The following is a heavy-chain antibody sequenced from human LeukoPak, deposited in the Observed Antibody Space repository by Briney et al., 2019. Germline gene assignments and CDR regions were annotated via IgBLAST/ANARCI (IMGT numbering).Heavy chain of an antibody. V-gene: IGHV3-23*01. J-gene: IGHJ6*02. Sequence: GGSLRLSCAASGFTFSSYAMSWVRQAPGKGLEWVSATSGSGGSTYYADSVKGRFTISRDNSKNTLYLQMNSLRAEDTAVYYCAKGTTVIPGGRDGMDVWGQGTTVTVSS. CDR1: GFTFSSYA. CDR2: TSGSGGST. D-gene: IGHD4-17*01. CDR3: AKGTTVIPGGRDGMDV.